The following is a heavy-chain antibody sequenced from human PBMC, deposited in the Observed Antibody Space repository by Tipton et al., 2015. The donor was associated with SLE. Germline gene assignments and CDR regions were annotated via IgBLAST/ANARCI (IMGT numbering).Heavy chain of an antibody. D-gene: IGHD5-18*01. J-gene: IGHJ3*02. CDR2: IRYDGSNK. Sequence: LPLTCAASGFAFSSYGMHWVRQAPGKGLEWVAFIRYDGSNKYYADSVKGRFTISRDNSKNTLYLQMNSLRAEDTAVYYCAKDRGYSYNAFDIWGQGTMVTVSS. V-gene: IGHV3-30*02. CDR3: AKDRGYSYNAFDI. CDR1: GFAFSSYG.